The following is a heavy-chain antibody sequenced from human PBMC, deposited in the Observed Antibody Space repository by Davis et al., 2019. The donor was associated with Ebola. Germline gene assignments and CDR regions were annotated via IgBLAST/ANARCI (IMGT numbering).Heavy chain of an antibody. CDR3: AGHVQGWGSLDT. CDR1: GDSVTSTSFY. Sequence: PSETLSLTCTVSGDSVTSTSFYWDWIRQSPDKGLEWIGSLSYSGCASYNPPLKSRLTMSIDTSKNQFSLKVTSVAAADPAVYYCAGHVQGWGSLDTWGQGILVTVSS. CDR2: LSYSGCA. V-gene: IGHV4-39*01. J-gene: IGHJ4*02. D-gene: IGHD3-10*02.